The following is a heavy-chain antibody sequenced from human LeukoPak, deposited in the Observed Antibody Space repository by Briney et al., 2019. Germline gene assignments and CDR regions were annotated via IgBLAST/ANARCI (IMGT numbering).Heavy chain of an antibody. CDR3: ARVGYRYGFDY. V-gene: IGHV3-53*01. CDR2: IYSGGST. D-gene: IGHD3-16*02. J-gene: IGHJ4*02. CDR1: GGSISSNY. Sequence: ETLSLTCTVSGGSISSNYMSWVRQAPGKGLEWVSVIYSGGSTYYADSVKGRFTISRDNSKNTLYLQMNSLRAEDSAVYYCARVGYRYGFDYWGQGTLVTVSS.